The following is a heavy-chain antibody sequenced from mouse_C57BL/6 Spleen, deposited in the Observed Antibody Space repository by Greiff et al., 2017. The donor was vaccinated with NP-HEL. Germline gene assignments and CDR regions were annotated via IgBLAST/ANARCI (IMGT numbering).Heavy chain of an antibody. CDR2: IYPGGGYT. J-gene: IGHJ4*01. V-gene: IGHV1-63*01. CDR1: GYTFTNYW. D-gene: IGHD2-10*02. CDR3: ARGYGNYAMDY. Sequence: QVQLQQSGAELVRPGTSVKMSCKASGYTFTNYWIGWAKQRPGHGLEWIGDIYPGGGYTNYNEKFKGKATLTADNSSSTAYMQFSSLTSEDSAIYYCARGYGNYAMDYWGQGTSVTVSS.